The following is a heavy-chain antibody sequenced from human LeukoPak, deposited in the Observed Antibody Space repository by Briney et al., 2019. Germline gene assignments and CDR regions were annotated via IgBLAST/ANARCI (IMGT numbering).Heavy chain of an antibody. V-gene: IGHV1-18*01. D-gene: IGHD3-10*01. J-gene: IGHJ5*02. CDR3: ATSITMVRGVIISGDWFDP. CDR1: GYTFTSYS. Sequence: ASVKVSCKTSGYTFTSYSISWVRRAPGQGLEWMGSISPYNGNTNYAQKLQGRVTMTTDTSTSTAYMDLRSLRSDDTALYYCATSITMVRGVIISGDWFDPWGQGTLVTVSS. CDR2: ISPYNGNT.